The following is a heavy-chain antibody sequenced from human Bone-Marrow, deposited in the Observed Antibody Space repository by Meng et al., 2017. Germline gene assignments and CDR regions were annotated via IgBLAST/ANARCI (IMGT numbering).Heavy chain of an antibody. V-gene: IGHV4-34*01. CDR2: INHSGST. CDR1: GGSFSDYY. CDR3: ARDFLWFGELLMSYFAY. Sequence: GSLRLSCVVSGGSFSDYYWSWIRQPPGKGLEWIGEINHSGSTNYNPSLKSRVTISVDTSKNQFSLKLSSVTAADTAVYYCARDFLWFGELLMSYFAYWGHGTRVNGAS. J-gene: IGHJ4*01. D-gene: IGHD3-10*01.